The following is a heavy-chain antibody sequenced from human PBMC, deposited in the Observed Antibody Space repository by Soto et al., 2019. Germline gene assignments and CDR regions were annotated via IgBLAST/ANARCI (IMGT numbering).Heavy chain of an antibody. D-gene: IGHD6-13*01. J-gene: IGHJ3*02. V-gene: IGHV3-7*05. CDR2: IKQDGSQK. CDR3: ARIEFIAATGALGAFDI. CDR1: GFTFSNDW. Sequence: EVQLVESGGGLVQPGGSLRLSCAASGFTFSNDWMSWVRQAPGKGLEWVATIKQDGSQKYYVDSVNGRFTISRDNAKKSLSLQLDSQRAEDTAVYYCARIEFIAATGALGAFDIWGQGTMVTVSS.